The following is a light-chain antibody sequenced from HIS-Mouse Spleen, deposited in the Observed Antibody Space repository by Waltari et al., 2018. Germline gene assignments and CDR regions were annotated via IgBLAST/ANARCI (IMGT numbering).Light chain of an antibody. Sequence: QSVLTQPPSASGTTGQRVTITCSGSSSNLGSNNVNWYPQLPGTAPKLLISSNNQRPSGVPDRFSGSKSGTSASLAISGLQSEDEADYYCAAWDGSLNGYVFGTGTKVTVL. J-gene: IGLJ1*01. CDR3: AAWDGSLNGYV. CDR1: SSNLGSNN. CDR2: SNN. V-gene: IGLV1-44*01.